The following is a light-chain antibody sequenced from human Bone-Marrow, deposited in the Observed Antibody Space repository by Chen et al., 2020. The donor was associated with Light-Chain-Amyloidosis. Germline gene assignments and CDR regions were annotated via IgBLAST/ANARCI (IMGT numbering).Light chain of an antibody. J-gene: IGLJ1*01. Sequence: QSALTLPASVSGSPRQSITISFTGTSGEVGTYNYVSCYQQHPSKAPKVMIYAVSNRPSGVSNRFSGSKSGNTASLTISGLQAEDEADYYCSSFTSSSSYVFGPGTKVTVL. CDR2: AVS. CDR3: SSFTSSSSYV. CDR1: SGEVGTYNY. V-gene: IGLV2-14*01.